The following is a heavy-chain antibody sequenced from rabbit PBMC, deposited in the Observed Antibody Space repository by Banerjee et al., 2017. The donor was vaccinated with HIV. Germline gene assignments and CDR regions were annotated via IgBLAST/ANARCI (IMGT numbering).Heavy chain of an antibody. CDR3: RTDLLISIGRTSSW. V-gene: IGHV1S40*01. CDR2: INSNTGNT. D-gene: IGHD4-2*01. Sequence: QSLEESGGGLVKPGGTLTLTCKASGIDFSSYYYICWVRQAPGKGLEWIACINSNTGNTVYASWAKGPFTISKTSSTTVTLQMSGLPRAVPSSSSRRTDLLISIGRTSSWRGQGTLVTVS. CDR1: GIDFSSYYY. J-gene: IGHJ2*01.